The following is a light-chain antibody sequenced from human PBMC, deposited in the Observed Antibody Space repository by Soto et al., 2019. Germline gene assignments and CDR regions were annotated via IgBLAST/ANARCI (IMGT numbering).Light chain of an antibody. V-gene: IGKV3-20*01. J-gene: IGKJ1*01. CDR1: QSVISSY. CDR3: QQFGGSLTWT. Sequence: IVMTQSPATLSVSPGERATLSCRASQSVISSYLAWYQQKPGQAPRLLIYGASSRATGIPDRFSGSGSGTDFTLTISRLEPEDCAVYYCQQFGGSLTWTFGQGTKVDIK. CDR2: GAS.